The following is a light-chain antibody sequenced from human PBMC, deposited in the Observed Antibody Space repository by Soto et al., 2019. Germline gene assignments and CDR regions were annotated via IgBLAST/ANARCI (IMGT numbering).Light chain of an antibody. CDR1: QSVSSK. V-gene: IGKV3-15*01. Sequence: EIVVTQSPATLSVSPGERSTFSCRASQSVSSKLAWYQQKPGQAPRLLIYGASTRATGIPARFSGSGSGTEFTLTISSLQSEDFAVYYCQQRSNWPRTFGQGTQGGYQ. J-gene: IGKJ1*01. CDR3: QQRSNWPRT. CDR2: GAS.